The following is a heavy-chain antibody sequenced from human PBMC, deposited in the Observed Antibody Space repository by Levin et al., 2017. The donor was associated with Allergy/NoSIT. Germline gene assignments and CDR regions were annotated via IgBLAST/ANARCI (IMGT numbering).Heavy chain of an antibody. D-gene: IGHD6-13*01. CDR3: AKAGSSWYIEIDH. CDR1: FFPFLPSS. CDR2: ISAGGGNT. J-gene: IGHJ4*02. Sequence: HPGGSLLLSFSSSFFPFLPSSLLFFLPSPFPFLSFVSVISAGGGNTNYAESVKGRFTISRDNSKDTLYLQMNSLTAEDTAVYYCAKAGSSWYIEIDHWGQGTLVTVSS. V-gene: IGHV3-23*01.